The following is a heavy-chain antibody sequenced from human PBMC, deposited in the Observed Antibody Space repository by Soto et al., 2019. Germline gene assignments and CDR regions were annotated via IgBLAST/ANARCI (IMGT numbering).Heavy chain of an antibody. J-gene: IGHJ6*02. D-gene: IGHD2-2*01. V-gene: IGHV1-69*06. CDR3: AVVVVPAAPPPELRFLEWHNYDYNGMDV. CDR2: IIPIFGTA. CDR1: GGTFSSYA. Sequence: SVKVSCKASGGTFSSYAISWVRQAPGQGLEWMGGIIPIFGTANYAQKFQGRVTITADKSTSTAYMELSSLRSEDTAVYYCAVVVVPAAPPPELRFLEWHNYDYNGMDVWGQGTTVTVSS.